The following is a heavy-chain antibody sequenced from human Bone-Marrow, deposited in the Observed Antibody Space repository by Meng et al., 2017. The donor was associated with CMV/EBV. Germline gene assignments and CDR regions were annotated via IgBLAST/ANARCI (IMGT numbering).Heavy chain of an antibody. CDR1: GYTFTSYY. J-gene: IGHJ6*02. CDR3: TKGGEDGSGSDRNYYYYGMDV. CDR2: INPSGGST. Sequence: ASVKVSCKASGYTFTSYYMHWVRQAPGRGLEWMGIINPSGGSTSYAQKFQGRVTMTRDTPTRTVYMELRSLRTEDTAGYYCTKGGEDGSGSDRNYYYYGMDVWGQGTTVTVSS. V-gene: IGHV1-46*01. D-gene: IGHD3-10*01.